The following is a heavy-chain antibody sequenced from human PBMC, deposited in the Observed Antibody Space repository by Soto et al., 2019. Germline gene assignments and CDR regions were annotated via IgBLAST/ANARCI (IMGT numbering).Heavy chain of an antibody. CDR2: MSSDGTTI. D-gene: IGHD3-9*01. CDR1: GFTFSDYY. Sequence: PGGSLRLSCAASGFTFSDYYMSWIRQAPGKGLEWMAVMSSDGTTIYYAGSVKGRFTISRDNFKSTLYLQMNSLRPDDTAVYYCARAGFHFGLDVWGLGTTVTVSS. CDR3: ARAGFHFGLDV. V-gene: IGHV3-30-3*01. J-gene: IGHJ6*02.